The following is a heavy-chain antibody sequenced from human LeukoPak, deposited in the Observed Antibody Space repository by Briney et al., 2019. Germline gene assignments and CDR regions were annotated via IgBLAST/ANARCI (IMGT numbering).Heavy chain of an antibody. CDR1: GYSFTNYW. J-gene: IGHJ6*03. CDR2: IYLSDSDT. Sequence: GESLKISCTGSGYSFTNYWIAWVRQMPGKGLEWMGIIYLSDSDTSYNPSFQGQVTISANKSIDPAYLQWSSLKASDTAIYYCARLNINYYYFADVWGKGTPVTVSS. V-gene: IGHV5-51*01. CDR3: ARLNINYYYFADV.